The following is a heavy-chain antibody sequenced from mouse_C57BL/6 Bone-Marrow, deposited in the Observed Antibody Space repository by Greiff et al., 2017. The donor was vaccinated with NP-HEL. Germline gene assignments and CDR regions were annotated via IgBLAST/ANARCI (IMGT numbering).Heavy chain of an antibody. CDR3: ARWGYYGSSAYYYAMDY. Sequence: EVMLVESGGGLVQPGGSLSLSCAASGFTFTDYYMSWVRQPPGKALEWLGFIRNKANGYTTEYSASVKGRFTISRDNSQSILYLQMNALRAEDSATYYCARWGYYGSSAYYYAMDYWGQGTSVTVSS. CDR2: IRNKANGYTT. CDR1: GFTFTDYY. V-gene: IGHV7-3*01. D-gene: IGHD1-1*01. J-gene: IGHJ4*01.